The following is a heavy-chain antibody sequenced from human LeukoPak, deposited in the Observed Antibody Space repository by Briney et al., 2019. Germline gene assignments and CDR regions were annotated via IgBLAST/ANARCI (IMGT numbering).Heavy chain of an antibody. D-gene: IGHD6-13*01. Sequence: GGSLRLSCAAPGFTFSSYWMSWVRQAPGKGLEWVANIKQDGSEKYYVDSVKGRFTISRDNAKNSLYLQMNSLRAEDTAVYYCAREGELYSSSWYYFDYWGQGTLVTVSS. V-gene: IGHV3-7*03. CDR1: GFTFSSYW. CDR2: IKQDGSEK. CDR3: AREGELYSSSWYYFDY. J-gene: IGHJ4*02.